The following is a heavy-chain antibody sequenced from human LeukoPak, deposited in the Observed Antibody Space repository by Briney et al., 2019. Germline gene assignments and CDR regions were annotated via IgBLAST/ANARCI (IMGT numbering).Heavy chain of an antibody. V-gene: IGHV3-9*01. CDR3: AKSSGGRWLQSFDY. CDR2: ISWNSGSI. CDR1: GFTFDDYA. J-gene: IGHJ4*02. Sequence: GGSLRLSCAASGFTFDDYAMHWVRRAPGKGLEWVSGISWNSGSIGYADSVKGRFTTSRDNAKNSLYLQMNSLRAEDTALYYCAKSSGGRWLQSFDYWGQGILVTVSS. D-gene: IGHD5-24*01.